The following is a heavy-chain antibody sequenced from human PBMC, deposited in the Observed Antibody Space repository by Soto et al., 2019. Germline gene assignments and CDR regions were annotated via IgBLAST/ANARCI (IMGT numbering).Heavy chain of an antibody. CDR2: ISSSSSYI. D-gene: IGHD2-2*01. V-gene: IGHV3-21*01. Sequence: PGGSLRLSCAASGFTFSSYSMNWVRQAPGKGLEWVSSISSSSSYIYYADSVKGRFTISRDNAKNSLYLQMNSLRAEDTAVYYCARDCSSTSCYEAPTTYYYYMDVWGKGTTVTVS. J-gene: IGHJ6*03. CDR1: GFTFSSYS. CDR3: ARDCSSTSCYEAPTTYYYYMDV.